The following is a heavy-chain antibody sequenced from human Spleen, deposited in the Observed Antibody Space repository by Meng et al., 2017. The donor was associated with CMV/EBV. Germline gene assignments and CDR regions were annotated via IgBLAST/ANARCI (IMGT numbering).Heavy chain of an antibody. CDR1: GYTLTGYY. V-gene: IGHV1-2*02. CDR2: VNANSGAK. CDR3: ARGYCSGASCYIDD. D-gene: IGHD2-2*02. J-gene: IGHJ4*02. Sequence: SGYTLTGYYMNWVRQAPGQGLEWMGWVNANSGAKDYAQKFQGRVTMTRDTSISTAYMELSRLRSDDTAVYYCARGYCSGASCYIDDWGQGTLVTVSS.